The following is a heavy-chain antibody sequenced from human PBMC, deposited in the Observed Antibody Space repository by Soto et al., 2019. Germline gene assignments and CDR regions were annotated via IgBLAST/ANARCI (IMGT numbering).Heavy chain of an antibody. V-gene: IGHV4-59*08. J-gene: IGHJ3*02. CDR2: IYYSGST. CDR3: ARHSGIVGALDAFEI. D-gene: IGHD1-26*01. Sequence: SETLSLTCTVSGGSISSYYWSWIRQPPGKGLEWIGYIYYSGSTNYNPSLKSRVTISVDTSKNQFSLKLSSVTAADTAVYYCARHSGIVGALDAFEIWGQGTMVTVSS. CDR1: GGSISSYY.